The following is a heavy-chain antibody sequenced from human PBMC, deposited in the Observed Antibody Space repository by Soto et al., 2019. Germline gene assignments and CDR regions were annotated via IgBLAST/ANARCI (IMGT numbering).Heavy chain of an antibody. D-gene: IGHD1-26*01. CDR2: TYPFDSDT. CDR1: GYTFTYYW. J-gene: IGHJ4*01. V-gene: IGHV5-51*01. CDR3: GRHYGGATTGIDY. Sequence: GESLKISCEGSGYTFTYYWIGWVRQMPGKGLEWMGVTYPFDSDTRYSPSFQGRVSISAVQSTNTAYLELSRLQASDTAIYCCGRHYGGATTGIDYWGQGTLVIVSS.